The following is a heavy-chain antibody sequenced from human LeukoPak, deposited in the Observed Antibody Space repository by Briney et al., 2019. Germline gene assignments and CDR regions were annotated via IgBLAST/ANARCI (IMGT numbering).Heavy chain of an antibody. Sequence: PAETLSLTCTVSGGSISIYYWSWIRQPPGKGLEWIGYVYNSENTNYNPSLKSRATISADTSKNQFSLKLTSVTAADTAVYYCARRGRGTSGYLDYWGQGTLVTVSS. CDR1: GGSISIYY. J-gene: IGHJ4*02. CDR2: VYNSENT. V-gene: IGHV4-59*08. CDR3: ARRGRGTSGYLDY. D-gene: IGHD2-15*01.